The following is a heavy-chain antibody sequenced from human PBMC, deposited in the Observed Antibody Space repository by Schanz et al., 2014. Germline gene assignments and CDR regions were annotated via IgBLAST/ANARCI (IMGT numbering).Heavy chain of an antibody. Sequence: QVQLVQSGAEVKKPGASVRVSCKAPGYSFTTYDVNWVRQATGQGLEWMGWVNPTTGNRGYARNFQGRVTMTRYTSLKTAYMEMTDLKFEDTGLYCCAIHYGDRALWGQGTLIAVSS. D-gene: IGHD4-17*01. J-gene: IGHJ4*02. V-gene: IGHV1-8*01. CDR2: VNPTTGNR. CDR3: AIHYGDRAL. CDR1: GYSFTTYD.